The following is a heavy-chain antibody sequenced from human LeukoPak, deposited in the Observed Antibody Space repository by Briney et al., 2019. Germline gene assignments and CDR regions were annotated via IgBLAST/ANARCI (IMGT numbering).Heavy chain of an antibody. V-gene: IGHV4-59*01. D-gene: IGHD6-6*01. CDR3: ARDQGSSSGRTYYYYYMDV. J-gene: IGHJ6*03. CDR1: GGSISSYY. CDR2: IYYSGST. Sequence: SETLSLTCTVSGGSISSYYRSWIRQPPGKGLEWIGYIYYSGSTNYNPSLKSRVTISVDTSKNQFSLKLSSVTAADTAVYYCARDQGSSSGRTYYYYYMDVWGKGTTVTVSS.